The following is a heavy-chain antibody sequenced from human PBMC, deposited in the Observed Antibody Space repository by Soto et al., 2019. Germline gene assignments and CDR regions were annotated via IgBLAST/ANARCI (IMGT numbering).Heavy chain of an antibody. D-gene: IGHD5-12*01. J-gene: IGHJ3*02. CDR2: IDWDDDK. CDR3: ARAYSGYDFNAFDI. Sequence: SGPTLVNPTQTLTLTCTFSGFSLSTSGMRVSWIRQPPGKALEWLARIDWDDDKFYSTSLKTRLTISKDTSKNRVVLTMTNMDPVDTATYYCARAYSGYDFNAFDIWGQGTMVTVSS. CDR1: GFSLSTSGMR. V-gene: IGHV2-70*04.